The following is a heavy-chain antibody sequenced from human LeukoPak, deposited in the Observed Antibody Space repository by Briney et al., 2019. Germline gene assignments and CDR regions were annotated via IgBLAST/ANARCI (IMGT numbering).Heavy chain of an antibody. D-gene: IGHD3-10*01. V-gene: IGHV3-48*01. CDR1: GFTFSSYS. CDR3: ARGFEFNPYYFDY. J-gene: IGHJ4*02. CDR2: ITASGTAM. Sequence: GGSLRHSCAASGFTFSSYSMNWVRQAPGKGLEWVSHITASGTAMFYADSVKGRFTISRDNAKNSLYLQMNSLRAEDTAVYYCARGFEFNPYYFDYWGQGTLVTVSS.